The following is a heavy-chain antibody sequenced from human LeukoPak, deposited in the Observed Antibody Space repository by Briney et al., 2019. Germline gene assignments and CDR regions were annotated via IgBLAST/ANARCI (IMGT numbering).Heavy chain of an antibody. V-gene: IGHV3-49*03. CDR3: TRPRLEQGYNSGWYWFDP. CDR1: GFDFGDYA. CDR2: IRSKAYGGAA. D-gene: IGHD6-19*01. Sequence: GGSLRLSCTASGFDFGDYAMTWFRQAPGKGLEWVGFIRSKAYGGAAEYAASVKGRFTISRDDSNSIAYLHMESLKTEDTAVYFCTRPRLEQGYNSGWYWFDPWGQGTLVTVSS. J-gene: IGHJ5*02.